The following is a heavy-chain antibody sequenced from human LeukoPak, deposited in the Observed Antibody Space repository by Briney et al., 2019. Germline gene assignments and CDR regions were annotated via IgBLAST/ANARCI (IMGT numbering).Heavy chain of an antibody. CDR3: ARNRYGGNSGGDYFDY. Sequence: PSQTLSLTYAVSGGSIRSGNYYWRWIRQPPGKGLEWIEYIYPTGKTYYNPSLKSRVTISVDTSNNEFSLGLSSVTAADTAVYYCARNRYGGNSGGDYFDYWGQGTLVTVSS. V-gene: IGHV4-30-2*01. CDR1: GGSIRSGNYY. J-gene: IGHJ4*02. CDR2: IYPTGKT. D-gene: IGHD4-23*01.